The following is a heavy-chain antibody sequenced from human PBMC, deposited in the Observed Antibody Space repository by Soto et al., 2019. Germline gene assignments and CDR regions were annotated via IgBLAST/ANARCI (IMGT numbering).Heavy chain of an antibody. CDR1: GGSFSGYY. Sequence: SETLSLTCAVYGGSFSGYYWSWIRQPPGKGLEWIGEINHSGSTNYNPSLKSRVTISVDTSKNQFSLKLSSVTAADTAVYYCARGVLEYSSSSGDYWGQGTLVTVSS. CDR2: INHSGST. CDR3: ARGVLEYSSSSGDY. J-gene: IGHJ4*02. V-gene: IGHV4-34*01. D-gene: IGHD6-6*01.